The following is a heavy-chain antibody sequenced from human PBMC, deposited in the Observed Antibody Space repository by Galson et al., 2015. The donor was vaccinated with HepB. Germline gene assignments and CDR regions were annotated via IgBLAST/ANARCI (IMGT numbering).Heavy chain of an antibody. Sequence: SLRLSCAASGFTFSSYAMSWVRQAPGKGLEWVSAISGSGGSTYYADSVKGRFTISRDNSKNTLYLQMNSLRAEDTAVYYCAKGLDPLGYCSGGSCYPIDYWGQGTLVTVSS. CDR2: ISGSGGST. V-gene: IGHV3-23*01. CDR1: GFTFSSYA. CDR3: AKGLDPLGYCSGGSCYPIDY. D-gene: IGHD2-15*01. J-gene: IGHJ4*02.